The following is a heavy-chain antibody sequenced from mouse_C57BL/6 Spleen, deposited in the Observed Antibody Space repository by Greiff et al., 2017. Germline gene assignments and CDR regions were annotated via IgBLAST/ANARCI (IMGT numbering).Heavy chain of an antibody. J-gene: IGHJ3*01. V-gene: IGHV5-17*01. CDR3: AWGFAY. Sequence: EVKVEESGGGLVKPGGSLKLSCAASGFTFSDYGMHWVRQAPEKGLEWVAYISSGSSTIYYADTVKGRFTISRDNAKNTLCLQMTSLRSEDTAIYYCAWGFAYWGQGTLVTVSA. CDR1: GFTFSDYG. CDR2: ISSGSSTI.